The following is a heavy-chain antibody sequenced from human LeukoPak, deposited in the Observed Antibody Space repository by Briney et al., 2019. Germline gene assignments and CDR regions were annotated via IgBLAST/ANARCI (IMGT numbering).Heavy chain of an antibody. D-gene: IGHD6-13*01. J-gene: IGHJ4*02. CDR2: IKTDGSST. CDR1: GFTFSSYW. Sequence: GGSLRLSCAASGFTFSSYWMHWVRQAPGKGLVWVSRIKTDGSSTSYADSVKGRFTISRDNAKNTMYLQMNSLRVEDTAVYYCARDFMYSISCTGCWGQGTLVTVSS. CDR3: ARDFMYSISCTGC. V-gene: IGHV3-74*01.